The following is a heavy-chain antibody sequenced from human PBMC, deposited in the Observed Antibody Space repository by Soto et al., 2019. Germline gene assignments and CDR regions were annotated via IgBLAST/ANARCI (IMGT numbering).Heavy chain of an antibody. Sequence: GGSLRLSCAASGFTFSSYAMSWVRQAPGKGLEWVSAISGSGGSTYYADSVKGRFTISRDNSKNTLYLQMNSLRAEDTAVYYWAKSDYDFWSVFNPGKPISSYYGSDVWGQGPRVTFSS. D-gene: IGHD3-3*01. CDR1: GFTFSSYA. J-gene: IGHJ6*02. CDR3: AKSDYDFWSVFNPGKPISSYYGSDV. V-gene: IGHV3-23*01. CDR2: ISGSGGST.